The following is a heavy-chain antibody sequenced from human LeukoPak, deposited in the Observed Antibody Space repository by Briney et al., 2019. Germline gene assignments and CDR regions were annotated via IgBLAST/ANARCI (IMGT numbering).Heavy chain of an antibody. V-gene: IGHV1-18*01. CDR3: ARGSRGYYYMDV. Sequence: ASVKVSCKASGYTFTTYGITWVRQAPGQGLEWMGWISAYNGNTNYGQKFQGRVTMTTDTSTSTAYMELRSLTSDDTAVYYCARGSRGYYYMDVWGKGTTVTVSS. CDR1: GYTFTTYG. CDR2: ISAYNGNT. D-gene: IGHD3-10*01. J-gene: IGHJ6*03.